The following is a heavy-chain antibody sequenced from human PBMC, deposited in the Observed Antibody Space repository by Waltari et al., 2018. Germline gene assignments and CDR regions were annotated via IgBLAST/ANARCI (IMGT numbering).Heavy chain of an antibody. J-gene: IGHJ4*02. Sequence: EVQLVESVGGLVQPGGSLILSCAASGFTFSSYAMSWVRQAPGKGLEWVSAISGSGGSTYYADSVKGRFTISRDNSKNTLYLQMNSLRAEDTAVYYCAKAWGVVVVAATSAFDYWGQGTLVTVSS. CDR3: AKAWGVVVVAATSAFDY. D-gene: IGHD2-15*01. CDR1: GFTFSSYA. CDR2: ISGSGGST. V-gene: IGHV3-23*04.